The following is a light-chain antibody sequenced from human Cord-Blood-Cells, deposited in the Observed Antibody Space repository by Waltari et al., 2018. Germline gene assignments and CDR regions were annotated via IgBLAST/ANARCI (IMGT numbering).Light chain of an antibody. V-gene: IGLV2-14*01. CDR3: SSYTSSSTWV. CDR2: DVS. Sequence: QSALTQPASVSGSPGQSITISCTGTSSDVGGYNYVSWDQQHPGKAHKLMIDDVSKRPAGVSNRFSGSKSGNTASLTISGLQAEDEADYYCSSYTSSSTWVFGGGTKLTVL. CDR1: SSDVGGYNY. J-gene: IGLJ3*02.